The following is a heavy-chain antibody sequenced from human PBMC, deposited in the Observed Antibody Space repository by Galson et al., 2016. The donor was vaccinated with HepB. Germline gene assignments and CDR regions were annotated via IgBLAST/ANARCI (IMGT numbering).Heavy chain of an antibody. CDR1: GFTFDDYA. V-gene: IGHV3-9*01. Sequence: SLRLSCAASGFTFDDYAMYWVRQAPGKGLEWVAGLTGNRDRIDYADSVRGRFTISRDNAESTLYLQMNNLRPEDTALYYCAKKRGALSGYEFDSWGQGTLVSVSS. CDR2: LTGNRDRI. CDR3: AKKRGALSGYEFDS. J-gene: IGHJ4*02. D-gene: IGHD5-12*01.